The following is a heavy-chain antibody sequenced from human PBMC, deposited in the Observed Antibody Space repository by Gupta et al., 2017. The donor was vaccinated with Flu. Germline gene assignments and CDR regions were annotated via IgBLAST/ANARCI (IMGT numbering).Heavy chain of an antibody. Sequence: CAASGFTFTSYAMSWVRQAPGKGLEWVSTISSDGGSTYYADSVKGRFTISRDNSKNTLYLQMSSLRAEDTAVFYCAKGGNIYFFGSWGQGTLVTVSS. CDR3: AKGGNIYFFGS. D-gene: IGHD1-26*01. V-gene: IGHV3-23*01. J-gene: IGHJ5*01. CDR1: GFTFTSYA. CDR2: ISSDGGST.